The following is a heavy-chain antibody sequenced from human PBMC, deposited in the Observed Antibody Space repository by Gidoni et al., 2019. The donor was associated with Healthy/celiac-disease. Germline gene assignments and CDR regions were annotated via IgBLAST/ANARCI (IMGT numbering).Heavy chain of an antibody. Sequence: QVTLRASGPALVKPTQTLTLPCTFSGFSLSTSGMCVSWIRQPPGKALEWLALIDWDDDKYYSTSLKTRLTISKDTSKNQVVLTMTNRDPVDTATYYCARAYGGNSGFDYWGQGTLVTVSS. D-gene: IGHD4-17*01. CDR2: IDWDDDK. V-gene: IGHV2-70*01. J-gene: IGHJ4*02. CDR1: GFSLSTSGMC. CDR3: ARAYGGNSGFDY.